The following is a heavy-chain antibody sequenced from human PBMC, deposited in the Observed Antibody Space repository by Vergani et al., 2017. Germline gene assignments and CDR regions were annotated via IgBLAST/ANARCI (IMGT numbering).Heavy chain of an antibody. CDR1: GESFSSFY. V-gene: IGHV4-34*02. J-gene: IGHJ6*02. CDR2: INNDGHT. D-gene: IGHD3-10*01. Sequence: QVQLQQWGAGVVKPSGTLSLTCAVFGESFSSFYWSWIRQPPGKGLEWIGEINNDGHTNYNPSLESRVSISIVSSSKFSLSLTSVTAADTAIYYCARHRGSGGFFPSSYFYGMDVWGHGTTVTVSS. CDR3: ARHRGSGGFFPSSYFYGMDV.